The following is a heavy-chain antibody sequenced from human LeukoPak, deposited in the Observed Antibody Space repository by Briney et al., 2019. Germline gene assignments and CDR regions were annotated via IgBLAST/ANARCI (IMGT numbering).Heavy chain of an antibody. J-gene: IGHJ4*02. Sequence: SGGSLRLSCAASGLTFSNAWMSWVRQAPGKGLEWVGRIKSKTDGGTTDYAAPVKGRFTISRDDSKNTLYLQMNSLKTEDTAVYYCIASAGRYYYDSSGYPLTLRPFDYWGQGTLVTVSS. D-gene: IGHD3-22*01. V-gene: IGHV3-15*01. CDR1: GLTFSNAW. CDR2: IKSKTDGGTT. CDR3: IASAGRYYYDSSGYPLTLRPFDY.